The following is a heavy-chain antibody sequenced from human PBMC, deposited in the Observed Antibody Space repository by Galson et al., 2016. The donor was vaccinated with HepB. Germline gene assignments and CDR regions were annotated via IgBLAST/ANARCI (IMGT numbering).Heavy chain of an antibody. CDR1: GYIFSNYA. Sequence: SLRLSCAASGYIFSNYAMSWVRQAPGKGLEWVAHIDKDVTRTHYADSLEGRFTISRDNSKNTINLQMASLRAEDTAVYYCATWIRPHFAYWGQGTLVTGS. CDR3: ATWIRPHFAY. V-gene: IGHV3-23*03. D-gene: IGHD5-18*01. J-gene: IGHJ4*02. CDR2: IDKDVTRT.